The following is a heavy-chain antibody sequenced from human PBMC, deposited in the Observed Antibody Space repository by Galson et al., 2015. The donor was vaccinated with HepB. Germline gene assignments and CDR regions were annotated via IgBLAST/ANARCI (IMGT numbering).Heavy chain of an antibody. Sequence: SLRLSCAASGFSFSTYGMNWVRQAPGKGLEWVSYISSSSSPIYYADSVKGRFTISRDNAKNSLYLQMSSLGDEDTAVYYCARDQGRTMGHLTLDVWGQGTTVTVSS. D-gene: IGHD3-10*01. V-gene: IGHV3-48*02. J-gene: IGHJ6*02. CDR3: ARDQGRTMGHLTLDV. CDR1: GFSFSTYG. CDR2: ISSSSSPI.